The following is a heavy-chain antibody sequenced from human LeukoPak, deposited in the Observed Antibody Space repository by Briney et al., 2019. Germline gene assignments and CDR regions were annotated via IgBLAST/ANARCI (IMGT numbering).Heavy chain of an antibody. CDR2: ISYDGSNK. V-gene: IGHV3-30-3*01. CDR1: GFTFSSYA. Sequence: GGSLRLSCAASGFTFSSYAMHWVRQAPGKGLEWVAVISYDGSNKYYADSVKGRFTISRDNSKNTLYLQMNSLRAEDTALYYCAKDHSGWYGGGCGYWGQGTLVTVSS. CDR3: AKDHSGWYGGGCGY. D-gene: IGHD6-19*01. J-gene: IGHJ4*02.